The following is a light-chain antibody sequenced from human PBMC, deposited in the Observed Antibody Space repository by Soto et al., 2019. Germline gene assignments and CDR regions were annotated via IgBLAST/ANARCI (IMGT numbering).Light chain of an antibody. J-gene: IGKJ4*01. CDR3: QQYYSIPLT. CDR2: WAS. V-gene: IGKV4-1*01. CDR1: QNVLYDSNNKNY. Sequence: DIVMIQSPDSLAASLGERATINCKSSQNVLYDSNNKNYLAWYQQKPGQPPKLLIYWASTRESGVPDRFSGSGSGTDFTLTITSLQAEDVAAYYCQQYYSIPLTFGGGTKVDIK.